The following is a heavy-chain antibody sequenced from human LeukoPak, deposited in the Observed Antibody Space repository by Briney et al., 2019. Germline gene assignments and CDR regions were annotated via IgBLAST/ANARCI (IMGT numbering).Heavy chain of an antibody. CDR2: IYTSGST. Sequence: SETLSLTCTVSGGSISSYYWSWIRQPAGKGLDWIGRIYTSGSTNYNPSLKSRATMSVDTSKNQFSLKLSSVTAADTAVYYCARDGGPYCSGGSCYFPFDYWGQGTLVTVSS. D-gene: IGHD2-15*01. CDR1: GGSISSYY. CDR3: ARDGGPYCSGGSCYFPFDY. J-gene: IGHJ4*02. V-gene: IGHV4-4*07.